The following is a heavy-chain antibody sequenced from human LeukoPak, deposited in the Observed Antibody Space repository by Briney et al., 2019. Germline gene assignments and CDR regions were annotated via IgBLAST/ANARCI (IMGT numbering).Heavy chain of an antibody. CDR3: ARHWERQRTFDY. CDR2: TYTSGRT. Sequence: PSETLSLTCTVSGASISSYYWSWIRQPAGKGLEWIGRTYTSGRTNYNPSLKSRATMSVDTSKNQFSLNLRSVTAADTAVYYCARHWERQRTFDYWGQGTRVTVS. V-gene: IGHV4-4*07. D-gene: IGHD1-26*01. CDR1: GASISSYY. J-gene: IGHJ4*02.